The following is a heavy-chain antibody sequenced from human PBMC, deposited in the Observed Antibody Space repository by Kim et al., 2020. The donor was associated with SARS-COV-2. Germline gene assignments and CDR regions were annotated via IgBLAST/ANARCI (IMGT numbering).Heavy chain of an antibody. D-gene: IGHD2-15*01. CDR2: IIPIFGTA. Sequence: SVKVSCKASGGTFSSYAISWVRQAPGQGLEWMGGIIPIFGTANYAQKFQGRVTITADESTSTAYMELSSLRSEDTAVYYCARAWAVVSYDAFDIWGQGTMVTVSS. V-gene: IGHV1-69*13. CDR3: ARAWAVVSYDAFDI. J-gene: IGHJ3*02. CDR1: GGTFSSYA.